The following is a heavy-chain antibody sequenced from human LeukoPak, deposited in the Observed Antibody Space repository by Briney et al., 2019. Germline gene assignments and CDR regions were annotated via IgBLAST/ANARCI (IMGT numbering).Heavy chain of an antibody. J-gene: IGHJ4*02. D-gene: IGHD4-17*01. CDR2: ISGSGGDT. Sequence: PGGSLRLSCAAPGFIFSSYWMSWVRQAPGKGLEWVSVISGSGGDTYYADSVKGRFTTSGDNSKNTVYLQMNSLRAEDTALYYCAKGGVYGDYYFDYWGQGTLVTVSS. CDR1: GFIFSSYW. CDR3: AKGGVYGDYYFDY. V-gene: IGHV3-23*01.